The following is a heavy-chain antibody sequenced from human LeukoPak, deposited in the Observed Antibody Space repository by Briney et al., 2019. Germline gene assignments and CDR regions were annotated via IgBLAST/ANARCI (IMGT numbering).Heavy chain of an antibody. CDR1: GVSTNTYF. CDR2: VYYNGIT. Sequence: SETLSLTCTVSGVSTNTYFWSWIRQSPGKGLEWIGYVYYNGITNYNPSLKSRVSISLDTSKSQFSLRLNSVSAGETAVYYCASELGGTTFHWGQGILVTVSS. CDR3: ASELGGTTFH. V-gene: IGHV4-59*01. D-gene: IGHD1/OR15-1a*01. J-gene: IGHJ4*02.